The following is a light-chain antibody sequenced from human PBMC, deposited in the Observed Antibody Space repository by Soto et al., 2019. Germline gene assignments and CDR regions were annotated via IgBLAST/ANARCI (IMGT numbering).Light chain of an antibody. V-gene: IGKV3-20*01. Sequence: IVLTQSPGTLSLSPWVRATLSCRTSQSVSTSKLAWYQQRPGQAPRLLMYDASRRATGIPDRFSGSGSGTDFTLTISRLEPEDFAVYYCQQYGSSPRITFGQGTRLEIK. CDR3: QQYGSSPRIT. CDR1: QSVSTSK. J-gene: IGKJ5*01. CDR2: DAS.